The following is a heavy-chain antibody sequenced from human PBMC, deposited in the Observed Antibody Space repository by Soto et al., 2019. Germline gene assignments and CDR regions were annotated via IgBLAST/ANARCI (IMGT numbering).Heavy chain of an antibody. CDR2: TYHRSKWYN. Sequence: PSQTLSLTCAISGDSVSSNIAAWNWIRQSPSRGLEWLGRTYHRSKWYNDYAVSVESRITINPDTSKNQFSLQLNSVTPEDTAVYYCARDRVLGIAVAGDNWFDPWGQGTLVTVSS. J-gene: IGHJ5*02. CDR3: ARDRVLGIAVAGDNWFDP. V-gene: IGHV6-1*01. D-gene: IGHD6-19*01. CDR1: GDSVSSNIAA.